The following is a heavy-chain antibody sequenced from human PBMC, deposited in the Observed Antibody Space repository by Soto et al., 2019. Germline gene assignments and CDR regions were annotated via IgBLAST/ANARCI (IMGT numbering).Heavy chain of an antibody. CDR2: ISYSGST. CDR3: ARVTRGAFDY. J-gene: IGHJ4*02. Sequence: SETLSLTCTVSGGSVSSASFYWNWIRQPPGKGLEWIGYISYSGSTNYNPSLRSRVTISVDTSKNQFSLKLSSVTAADTAVYYCARVTRGAFDYWGQGTLVTVSS. D-gene: IGHD3-10*01. V-gene: IGHV4-61*01. CDR1: GGSVSSASFY.